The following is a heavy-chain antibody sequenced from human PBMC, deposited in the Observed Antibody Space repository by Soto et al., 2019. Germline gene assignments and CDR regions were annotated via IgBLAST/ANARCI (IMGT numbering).Heavy chain of an antibody. Sequence: QVQLVESGGGVVQPGRSLRRSCAASGFTFRSYGMHWVRQAPGKGLEWVALIWYDESKKSYSDSVKGRFTISRDNSKNTMFLQMNSLRAEDTAVYYCARGIVGSHWGWFDAWGQGILVTVSS. CDR1: GFTFRSYG. CDR2: IWYDESKK. V-gene: IGHV3-33*01. D-gene: IGHD1-26*01. J-gene: IGHJ5*02. CDR3: ARGIVGSHWGWFDA.